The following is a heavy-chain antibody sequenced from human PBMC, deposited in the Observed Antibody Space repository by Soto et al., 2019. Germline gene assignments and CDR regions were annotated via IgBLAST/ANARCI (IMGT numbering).Heavy chain of an antibody. J-gene: IGHJ3*02. D-gene: IGHD5-18*01. V-gene: IGHV1-18*01. CDR2: ISAYNGNT. CDR3: AREYTAMAHDAFDI. CDR1: GYTFTSYG. Sequence: ASVKVSCKASGYTFTSYGISWVRQAPGQGLEWMGWISAYNGNTNYAQKLQGRVTMTTDTSTSTAYMELRSLRSDDTAVYYCAREYTAMAHDAFDIWGQGTMVTVSS.